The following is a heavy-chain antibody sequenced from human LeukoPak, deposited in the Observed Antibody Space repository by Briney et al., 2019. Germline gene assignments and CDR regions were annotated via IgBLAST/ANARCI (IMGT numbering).Heavy chain of an antibody. CDR3: TRDEGYYYGSASPPWFHP. D-gene: IGHD3-10*01. CDR2: FYTAGST. Sequence: SETLSLTCSVSGGSISSYFWSGIRQPAGKGLEWIGRFYTAGSTNYNPSLKSRVSMSVDTSKNQFFLKLTAVTAADTAIYYCTRDEGYYYGSASPPWFHPWGQGTLVIVSS. V-gene: IGHV4-4*07. CDR1: GGSISSYF. J-gene: IGHJ5*02.